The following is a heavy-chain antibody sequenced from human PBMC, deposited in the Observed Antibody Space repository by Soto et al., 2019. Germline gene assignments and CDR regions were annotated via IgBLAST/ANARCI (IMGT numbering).Heavy chain of an antibody. CDR3: ARDSIAARPFELYYSAMDV. CDR2: IWHDGTNE. Sequence: PGGSLRLSCAASGFTFSGYGLHWVRQDPGKGLEWVAVIWHDGTNERYADSVKGRFTISRDNSKNTLYLQMNSLRAEDTAVYHCARDSIAARPFELYYSAMDVWGRGTMVTVSS. J-gene: IGHJ6*02. CDR1: GFTFSGYG. V-gene: IGHV3-33*01. D-gene: IGHD6-6*01.